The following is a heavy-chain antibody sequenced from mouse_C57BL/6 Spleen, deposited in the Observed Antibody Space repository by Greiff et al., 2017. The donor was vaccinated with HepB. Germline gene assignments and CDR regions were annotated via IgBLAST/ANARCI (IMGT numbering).Heavy chain of an antibody. D-gene: IGHD1-1*01. Sequence: EVKVEESGGGLVQPGGSLSLSCAASGFTFTDYYMSWVRQPPGKALEWLGFIRNKANGYTTEYSASVKGRFTISRDNSQSILYLQMNALGAEDSATYYCARSTVVPYFDYWGQGTTLTVSS. V-gene: IGHV7-3*01. J-gene: IGHJ2*01. CDR1: GFTFTDYY. CDR3: ARSTVVPYFDY. CDR2: IRNKANGYTT.